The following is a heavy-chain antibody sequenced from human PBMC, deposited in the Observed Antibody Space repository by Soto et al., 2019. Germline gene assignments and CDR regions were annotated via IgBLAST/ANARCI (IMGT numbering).Heavy chain of an antibody. V-gene: IGHV2-5*02. Sequence: QITLKESGPTLVKPTQTLTLTCTFSGFSLSTSGVGVGWIRQPPGKALEWLALIYWDDDKRYSPSLKSRLTITKDTSKNQVVLTMTNRDPVDTAKYYCAHDVYVGLFDYWGHVTLVTGYS. CDR2: IYWDDDK. CDR1: GFSLSTSGVG. D-gene: IGHD3-16*01. J-gene: IGHJ4*01. CDR3: AHDVYVGLFDY.